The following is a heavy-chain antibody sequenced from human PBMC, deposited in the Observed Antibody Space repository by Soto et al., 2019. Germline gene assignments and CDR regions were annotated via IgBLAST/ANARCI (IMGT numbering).Heavy chain of an antibody. CDR1: GGSFSGYY. CDR3: ARGLGHYGMDV. J-gene: IGHJ6*02. D-gene: IGHD7-27*01. CDR2: INHSGST. V-gene: IGHV4-34*01. Sequence: SETLSLTCAVYGGSFSGYYWSWIRQPPGKGLEWIGEINHSGSTNYNPSLKSRVTISVDTSKNQFSLKLSSVTAADTAVYYCARGLGHYGMDVWGQGTTVTVSS.